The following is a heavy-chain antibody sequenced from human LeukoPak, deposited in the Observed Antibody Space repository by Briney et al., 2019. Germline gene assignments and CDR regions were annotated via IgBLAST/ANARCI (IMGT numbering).Heavy chain of an antibody. CDR2: IYHSGSS. CDR1: GGSISSSNW. V-gene: IGHV4-4*02. J-gene: IGHJ4*02. D-gene: IGHD3-9*01. CDR3: ARAPYFDWLLYPSPFFDY. Sequence: SGTLSLTCAVSGGSISSSNWWSWVRQPPGKGLEWIGEIYHSGSSNYNPSLKSRVTISVDKSKKQFSLNLSSVTAADTAVYYCARAPYFDWLLYPSPFFDYWGQGALVTVSS.